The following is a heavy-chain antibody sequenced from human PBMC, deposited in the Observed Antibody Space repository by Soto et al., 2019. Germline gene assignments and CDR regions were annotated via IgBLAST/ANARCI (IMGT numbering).Heavy chain of an antibody. D-gene: IGHD1-26*01. V-gene: IGHV4-31*03. CDR2: IYYSGST. Sequence: QVQLQESGPGLVKPSQTLSLTCTVSGGSISSGGYYWSWIRQHPGKRLEWIGYIYYSGSTYYNPSLKSRVTISVDTSKNQFSLKLSSVTAADTAVYYCAREWAGKGIGNWFDPWGQGTLVTVSS. CDR3: AREWAGKGIGNWFDP. CDR1: GGSISSGGYY. J-gene: IGHJ5*02.